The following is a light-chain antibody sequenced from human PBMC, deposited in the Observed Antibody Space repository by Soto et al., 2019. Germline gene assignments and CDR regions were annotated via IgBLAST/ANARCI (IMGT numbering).Light chain of an antibody. J-gene: IGLJ2*01. CDR2: DVS. V-gene: IGLV2-14*01. Sequence: QSALTQPASVSVSPGQSITISCTGTSSDVGGYNYVSWYQQHPGKAPKLMIYDVSNRPSGVSNRFSGSKSGNTASLTISGLQAEEEADYYCSSYTSSSTLVFGGGSQLTVL. CDR3: SSYTSSSTLV. CDR1: SSDVGGYNY.